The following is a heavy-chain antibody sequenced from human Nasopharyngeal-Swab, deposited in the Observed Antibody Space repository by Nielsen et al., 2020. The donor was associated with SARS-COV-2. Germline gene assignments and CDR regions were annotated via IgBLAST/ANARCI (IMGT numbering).Heavy chain of an antibody. CDR2: LYWDDDN. D-gene: IGHD6-19*01. Sequence: SGPTLVHPSHPLTLTCTFSGFSLSPSTVGVSWVRQLPGKALEWLALLYWDDDNRYNPSLKSRLTITKDTSKNHVVLTMTNMDPVDTATYFCVHSTGWRLDYWGQGTLVTVSS. J-gene: IGHJ4*02. V-gene: IGHV2-5*02. CDR3: VHSTGWRLDY. CDR1: GFSLSPSTVG.